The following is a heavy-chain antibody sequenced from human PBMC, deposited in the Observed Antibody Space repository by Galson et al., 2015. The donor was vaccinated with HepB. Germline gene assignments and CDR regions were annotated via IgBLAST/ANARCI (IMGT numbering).Heavy chain of an antibody. CDR3: ARDRRGVQWLYGMDV. V-gene: IGHV4-34*01. Sequence: ETLSLTCAVYGGSFSGYYWSWIRQPPGKGLEWIGEINHSGSTNYNPSLKSRVTISVDTSKNQFSLKLSSVTAADTAVYYCARDRRGVQWLYGMDVWGQGTTVTVSS. D-gene: IGHD3-10*01. J-gene: IGHJ6*02. CDR2: INHSGST. CDR1: GGSFSGYY.